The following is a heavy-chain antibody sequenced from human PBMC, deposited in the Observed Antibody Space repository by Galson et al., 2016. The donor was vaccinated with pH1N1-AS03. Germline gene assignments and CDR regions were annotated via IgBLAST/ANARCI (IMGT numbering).Heavy chain of an antibody. D-gene: IGHD3-16*01. J-gene: IGHJ4*02. Sequence: CAISGDSVSSDRAAWNWIRQSPSRGLEWLGRTYYRSKWYYDYAVSVESRMTIRPDTSKNQVSLQLNSVTPEDTAVYYCARVGWGGDSWGQGTLVTVSS. CDR1: GDSVSSDRAA. CDR2: TYYRSKWYY. CDR3: ARVGWGGDS. V-gene: IGHV6-1*01.